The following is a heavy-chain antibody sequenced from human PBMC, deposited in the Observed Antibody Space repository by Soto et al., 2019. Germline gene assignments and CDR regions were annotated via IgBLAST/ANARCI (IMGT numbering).Heavy chain of an antibody. Sequence: EVQLVESGGGLVQPGGSLRLSCAASGFTFSSYDMHWVRQATGKSLEWVSAIGTAGDTYYPGSVKGRFTISRENAKNSLYLQMNSLRAGDTDVYYCARGPVSGGSWWWFDPWGQGTLVTVSS. D-gene: IGHD2-15*01. CDR3: ARGPVSGGSWWWFDP. J-gene: IGHJ5*02. V-gene: IGHV3-13*01. CDR1: GFTFSSYD. CDR2: IGTAGDT.